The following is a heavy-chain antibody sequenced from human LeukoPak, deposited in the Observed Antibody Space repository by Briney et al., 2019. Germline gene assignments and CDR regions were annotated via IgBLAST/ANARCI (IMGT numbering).Heavy chain of an antibody. V-gene: IGHV3-23*01. CDR1: GFTFSSYA. J-gene: IGHJ4*02. D-gene: IGHD4-17*01. Sequence: PGGSLRLSCAASGFTFSSYAISWVRQAPGKGLEWVSAISGSGGSTYYADSVKGRFTISRDNSKNTLYLQMNSLRAEDTAVYYCAKDRVRDYDGPFDYWGQGNLVTVSS. CDR2: ISGSGGST. CDR3: AKDRVRDYDGPFDY.